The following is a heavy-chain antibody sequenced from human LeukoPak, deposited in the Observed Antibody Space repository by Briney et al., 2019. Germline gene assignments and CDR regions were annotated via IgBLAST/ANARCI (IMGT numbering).Heavy chain of an antibody. CDR1: VGSLRSGVDF. CDR3: ARSGDSSSWYWDYFDY. V-gene: IGHV4-30-2*01. CDR2: IYHSGSI. J-gene: IGHJ4*02. Sequence: TLPHTCGVYVGSLRSGVDFWRWIRQPPGKVREWIVHIYHSGSIYYHPSLKRRDTIRVDRSKKEISLQRRPVTSADTPASYCARSGDSSSWYWDYFDYWGQGTLVTVSS. D-gene: IGHD6-13*01.